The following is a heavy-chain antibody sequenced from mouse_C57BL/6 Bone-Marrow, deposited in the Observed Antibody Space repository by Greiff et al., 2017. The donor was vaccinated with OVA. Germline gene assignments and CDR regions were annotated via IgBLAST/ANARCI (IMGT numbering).Heavy chain of an antibody. Sequence: VKLVESGPELVKPGASVKISCKASGYAFSSSWMNWVKQRPGKGLVWIGRIYPGDGDTNYNGKFKGKATLTADKSSSTAYMQLSSLTSEDSAVYFCARWHGSTSWFAYWGQGTLVTVSA. J-gene: IGHJ3*01. CDR2: IYPGDGDT. CDR1: GYAFSSSW. CDR3: ARWHGSTSWFAY. D-gene: IGHD1-1*01. V-gene: IGHV1-82*01.